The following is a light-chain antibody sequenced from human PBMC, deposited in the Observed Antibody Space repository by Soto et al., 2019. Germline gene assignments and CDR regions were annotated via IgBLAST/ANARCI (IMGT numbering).Light chain of an antibody. CDR1: SSDVGGYKY. J-gene: IGLJ3*02. CDR3: ASWDASLGGGV. CDR2: SDT. V-gene: IGLV2-14*03. Sequence: QSALTQPASVSGSPGQSITISCTGTSSDVGGYKYVSWYQQHPDKAPKLLIYSDTQRPSGVPDRFSGSKSGASASLAISGLRSEDEGDYYCASWDASLGGGVFGGGTKLTVL.